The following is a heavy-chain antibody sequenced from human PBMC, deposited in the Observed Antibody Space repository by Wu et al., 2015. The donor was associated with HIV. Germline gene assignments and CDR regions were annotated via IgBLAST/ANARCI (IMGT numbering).Heavy chain of an antibody. V-gene: IGHV1-2*02. CDR3: ARDNLHYYDFWSGYFQH. Sequence: QVQLVQPGAEVKKPGASVKVSCKASGYTFTGYYMHWVRQAPGQGLEWMGWINPNSGGTNYAQKFQGRVTMTRDTSISTAYMELSRLRSDDTAVYYCARDNLHYYDFWSGYFQHWGQGTLVTVSS. D-gene: IGHD3-3*01. J-gene: IGHJ1*01. CDR2: INPNSGGT. CDR1: GYTFTGYY.